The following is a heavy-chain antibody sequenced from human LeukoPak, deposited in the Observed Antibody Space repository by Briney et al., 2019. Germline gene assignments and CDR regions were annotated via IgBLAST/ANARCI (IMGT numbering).Heavy chain of an antibody. J-gene: IGHJ4*02. V-gene: IGHV3-9*01. CDR2: ISWNSGSI. CDR1: GFTFDDYA. Sequence: PGGSLRLSCAASGFTFDDYAMHWVRHAPGKGLEWVSGISWNSGSIGYADSVKGRFTISRDNAKNSLYLQMNSLRAEDTALYYCAKDPPDYWGQGTLVTVSS. CDR3: AKDPPDY.